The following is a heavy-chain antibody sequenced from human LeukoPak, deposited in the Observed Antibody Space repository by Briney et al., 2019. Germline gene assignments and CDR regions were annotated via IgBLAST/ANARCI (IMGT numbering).Heavy chain of an antibody. V-gene: IGHV3-30*02. CDR3: ARDYDFWSGYYSPTRGYFGY. J-gene: IGHJ4*02. Sequence: GGSLRLSCAASGFTFSGSGMHWFRQAPAKWLEWVKFIRYDGSNKYYTDSVKGRFTISRDNSKNTLYLQMDSLRAEDTAVYYCARDYDFWSGYYSPTRGYFGYWGQGTLVTVSS. D-gene: IGHD3-3*01. CDR2: IRYDGSNK. CDR1: GFTFSGSG.